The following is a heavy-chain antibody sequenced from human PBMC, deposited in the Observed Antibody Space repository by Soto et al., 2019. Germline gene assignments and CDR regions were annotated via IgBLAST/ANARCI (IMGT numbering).Heavy chain of an antibody. CDR2: ISSSSTT. CDR1: GFTFSSYS. V-gene: IGHV3-48*01. CDR3: AKDRYGDYGGIDY. Sequence: PGGSLRLSCAASGFTFSSYSMNWVRQAPGKGLEWVSYISSSSTTYYADSVKGRSTISRDNSKNTLFLQMNSLRADDTAVYYCAKDRYGDYGGIDYWGQGTMVTVSS. J-gene: IGHJ4*02. D-gene: IGHD4-17*01.